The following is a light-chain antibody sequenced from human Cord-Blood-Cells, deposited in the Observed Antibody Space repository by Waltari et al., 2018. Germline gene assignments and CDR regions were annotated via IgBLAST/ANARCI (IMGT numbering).Light chain of an antibody. CDR3: QQYNNWPT. V-gene: IGKV3-15*01. CDR2: GAS. CDR1: PSVSSN. J-gene: IGKJ1*01. Sequence: EIVMTQSPAPLSVSPGERATLSCRASPSVSSNLAWYQHKPGQAPRLLLYGASTRATGIPARFSGSGCGTEFTLTISSLQSEDFAFYYCQQYNNWPTFGQGTKVEIK.